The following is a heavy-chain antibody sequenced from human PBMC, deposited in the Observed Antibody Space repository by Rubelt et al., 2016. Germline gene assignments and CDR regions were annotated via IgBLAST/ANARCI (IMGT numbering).Heavy chain of an antibody. D-gene: IGHD3-22*01. J-gene: IGHJ4*02. Sequence: QVQLQESGPGLVKPSQTLSLTCTVSGGSISSGGYYWSWIRQHPGKGLEWIGYIYYSGSTYYNPSLNSRVTISVDTSKNQFSLKLGSVTAADTAVYDCAAGLVIVYYFDYWGQGTMVTVSS. CDR3: AAGLVIVYYFDY. CDR2: IYYSGST. V-gene: IGHV4-31*03. CDR1: GGSISSGGYY.